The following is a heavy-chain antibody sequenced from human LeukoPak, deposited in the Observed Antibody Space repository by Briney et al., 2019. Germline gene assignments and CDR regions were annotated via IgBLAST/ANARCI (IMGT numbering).Heavy chain of an antibody. D-gene: IGHD3-22*01. CDR3: AREEYFQDSNGYSYYFHS. J-gene: IGHJ4*02. CDR2: IYKSGST. V-gene: IGHV4-4*07. CDR1: GGSIGWDY. Sequence: PSETLSLTCTVSGGSIGWDYWSWIRQSAGKGLEWIGRIYKSGSTNYNASFRRRVTMSVDTPKNQFSLHVTSVTAADTAVYYCAREEYFQDSNGYSYYFHSWGQGSLVTVSS.